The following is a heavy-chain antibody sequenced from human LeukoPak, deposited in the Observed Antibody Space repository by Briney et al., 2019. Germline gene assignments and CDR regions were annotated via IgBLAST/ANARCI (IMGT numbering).Heavy chain of an antibody. CDR1: GGSISSSSYY. CDR3: ARNLWGANFDY. V-gene: IGHV4-39*01. CDR2: IYSSGTT. J-gene: IGHJ4*02. Sequence: SETLSLTCTVSGGSISSSSYYWGWIRQPPGKGLEWIGSIYSSGTTYYNPSLKNRVTISVDTSEDQFSLKLGSVTAADTALYYCARNLWGANFDYWGQGTLVTVSS. D-gene: IGHD1-26*01.